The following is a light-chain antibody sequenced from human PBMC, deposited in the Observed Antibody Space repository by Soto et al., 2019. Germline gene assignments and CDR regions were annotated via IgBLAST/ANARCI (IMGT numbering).Light chain of an antibody. CDR2: AAS. CDR1: QSISIW. CDR3: QQYYSYPIT. V-gene: IGKV1-5*01. J-gene: IGKJ5*01. Sequence: IQSTPSPSTLSASVGASVTITCRASQSISIWLAWYQQKPGKAPKLLIYAASTLQSGVPSRFSGSGSGTDFTLTISFLQPEDFATYYCQQYYSYPITFGQGTRLDIK.